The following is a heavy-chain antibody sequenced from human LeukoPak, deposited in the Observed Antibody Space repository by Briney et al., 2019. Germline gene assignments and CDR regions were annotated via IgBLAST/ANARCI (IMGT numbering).Heavy chain of an antibody. J-gene: IGHJ4*02. V-gene: IGHV3-48*04. Sequence: GGSLRLSCEASGFTFSSISMNWVRQAPGKGLEWVSYISSSSSTIYYADSVKGRFTISRDNAKNSLYLQMNSLRAEDTAVYYCARDRASYYDFWSGYSSVDYFDYWGQGTLVTVSS. CDR2: ISSSSSTI. CDR3: ARDRASYYDFWSGYSSVDYFDY. D-gene: IGHD3-3*01. CDR1: GFTFSSIS.